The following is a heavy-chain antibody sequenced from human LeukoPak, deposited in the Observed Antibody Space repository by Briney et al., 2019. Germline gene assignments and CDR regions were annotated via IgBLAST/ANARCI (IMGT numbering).Heavy chain of an antibody. CDR2: ISAYNGNT. CDR3: ARGKTTANWFDP. Sequence: ASVKVSCKASGYTFTSYGISWVRQAPGQGLEWMGWISAYNGNTNYAQKLQGRVTMTTDKSTSTAYMELRRLRSDDTAVYYCARGKTTANWFDPWGQGTLVTVPS. CDR1: GYTFTSYG. J-gene: IGHJ5*02. V-gene: IGHV1-18*01. D-gene: IGHD4-17*01.